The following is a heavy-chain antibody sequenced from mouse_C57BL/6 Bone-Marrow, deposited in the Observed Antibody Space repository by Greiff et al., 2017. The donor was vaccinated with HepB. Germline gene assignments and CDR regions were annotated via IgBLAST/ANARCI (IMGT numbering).Heavy chain of an antibody. CDR2: ISSGGSYT. CDR3: ARQGLRAGAY. Sequence: EVKLMESGGDLVKPGGSLKLSCAASGFTFSSYGMSWVRQTPDKRLEWVATISSGGSYTYYPDSVKGRFTISRDNAKNTLYLQMSSLKSEDTAMYYCARQGLRAGAYWGQGTLVTVSA. D-gene: IGHD3-2*02. J-gene: IGHJ3*01. V-gene: IGHV5-6*01. CDR1: GFTFSSYG.